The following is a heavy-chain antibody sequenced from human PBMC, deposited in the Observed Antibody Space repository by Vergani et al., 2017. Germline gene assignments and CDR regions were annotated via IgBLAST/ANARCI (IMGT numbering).Heavy chain of an antibody. CDR3: ARDRLASHVVVPAAMSLGAFDI. CDR1: GFTFSDYY. D-gene: IGHD2-2*01. V-gene: IGHV3-11*01. J-gene: IGHJ3*02. Sequence: QVQLVESGGGLVKPGGSLRLSCAASGFTFSDYYMSWIRQTPGKGLEWVSHISSSGNVIYYADSVKGRFTISRDNAKNSLYLQMNSLRAEDTAVYYCARDRLASHVVVPAAMSLGAFDIWGQGTMVTVSS. CDR2: ISSSGNVI.